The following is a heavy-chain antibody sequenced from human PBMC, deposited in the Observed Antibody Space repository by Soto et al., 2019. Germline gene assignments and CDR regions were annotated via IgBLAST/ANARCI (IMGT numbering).Heavy chain of an antibody. CDR3: ARLYCSSSSCYPVGAFDI. Sequence: PWWSLRLSCSASGFTFSSYAMSWVRQAPGKGLEWVALIWFDGSDKYYVDSVKGRFTISRDNSKNTVHLQMNSLRVEDTAVYYCARLYCSSSSCYPVGAFDIRGQGTVVTVSS. V-gene: IGHV3-33*08. D-gene: IGHD2-2*01. J-gene: IGHJ3*02. CDR1: GFTFSSYA. CDR2: IWFDGSDK.